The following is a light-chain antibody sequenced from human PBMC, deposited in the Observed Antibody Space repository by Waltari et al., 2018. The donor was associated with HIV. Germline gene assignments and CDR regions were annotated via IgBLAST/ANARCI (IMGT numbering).Light chain of an antibody. CDR1: QGISNY. J-gene: IGKJ5*01. CDR2: AAS. Sequence: DIQMNQSPSSLCASVGDRVTITCRASQGISNYLAWYQQKPGKVPKLLIYAASTLQSGVPSRFSGSGSGTDFTLTISSLQPEDVATYYCQKYNSASITFGQGTRLEIK. CDR3: QKYNSASIT. V-gene: IGKV1-27*01.